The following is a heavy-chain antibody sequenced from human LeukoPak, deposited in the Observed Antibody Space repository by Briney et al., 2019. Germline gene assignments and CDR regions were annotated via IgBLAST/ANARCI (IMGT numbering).Heavy chain of an antibody. V-gene: IGHV1-3*01. J-gene: IGHJ4*02. CDR1: GYTFTSYA. D-gene: IGHD3-10*01. CDR2: TNAGNGNT. CDR3: ASGRYGSGIDY. Sequence: GASVKVSCKASGYTFTSYAMHWVRQAPGQRLEWMGWTNAGNGNTKYSQKFQGRVTITRDTSASTAYMELSSLRSEDTAVYYCASGRYGSGIDYWGQGTQVTVSS.